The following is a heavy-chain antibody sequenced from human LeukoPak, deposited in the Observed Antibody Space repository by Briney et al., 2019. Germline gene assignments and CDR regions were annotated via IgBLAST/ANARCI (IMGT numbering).Heavy chain of an antibody. CDR3: ARAKRYYYDSSGYSPNWFDP. CDR1: GGSISSYY. V-gene: IGHV4-59*01. D-gene: IGHD3-22*01. CDR2: IYYSGST. J-gene: IGHJ5*02. Sequence: SETLSLTCTVSGGSISSYYWSWIRQPPGKGLEWIGYIYYSGSTNYNPSLKSRVTISVDTSKNQFSLKLSSVTAADTAVYYCARAKRYYYDSSGYSPNWFDPWGQGTLVTVSS.